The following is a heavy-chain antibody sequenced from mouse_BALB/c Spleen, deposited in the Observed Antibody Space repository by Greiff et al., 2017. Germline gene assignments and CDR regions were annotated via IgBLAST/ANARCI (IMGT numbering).Heavy chain of an antibody. CDR3: ARSGRAWFAY. Sequence: QVQLQQSGAELAKPGASVKMSCTASGYTFTSYWMHWVKQRPGQGLEWIGYINPSTGYTEYNQKFKDKATLTADKSSSTAYMQLSSLTSEDSAVYYCARSGRAWFAYWGQGTLVTVSA. V-gene: IGHV1-7*01. CDR2: INPSTGYT. D-gene: IGHD3-1*01. CDR1: GYTFTSYW. J-gene: IGHJ3*01.